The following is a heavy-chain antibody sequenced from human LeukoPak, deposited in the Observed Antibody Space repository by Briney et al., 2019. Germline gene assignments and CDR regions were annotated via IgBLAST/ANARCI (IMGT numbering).Heavy chain of an antibody. CDR3: ARGIAVAGTFRFWVSDYYYYYMDV. CDR2: INPSGGST. Sequence: ASVKVSCKASGYTFTSYYMHWVRQAPGQGLEWMGIINPSGGSTSYAQKFQGRVTMTRDTSTSTVYMELSSLRSEDTAVYYCARGIAVAGTFRFWVSDYYYYYMDVWGKGTTVTISS. J-gene: IGHJ6*03. CDR1: GYTFTSYY. V-gene: IGHV1-46*01. D-gene: IGHD6-19*01.